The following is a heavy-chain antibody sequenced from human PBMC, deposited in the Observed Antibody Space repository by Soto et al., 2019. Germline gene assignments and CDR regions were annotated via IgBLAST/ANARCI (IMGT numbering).Heavy chain of an antibody. J-gene: IGHJ5*02. D-gene: IGHD5-12*01. V-gene: IGHV1-2*04. Sequence: ASVKVSCKASGYTFTGYYMHWVRQAPGQGLEWMGWINPNSGGTNYAQKFQGWVTMTRDTSISTAYMELSRLRSDDTAVYYCARDFSGSSDDSWFDPWXQGXLVXVSS. CDR2: INPNSGGT. CDR1: GYTFTGYY. CDR3: ARDFSGSSDDSWFDP.